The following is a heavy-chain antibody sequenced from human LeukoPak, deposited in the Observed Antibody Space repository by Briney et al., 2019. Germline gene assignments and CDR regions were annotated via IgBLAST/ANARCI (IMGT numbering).Heavy chain of an antibody. Sequence: SETLSLTCTVSGGSISSSSYYWGWIRQPPGKGLEWIGSIYYSGSTYYNPSLKSRVTISVDTSKNRFSLKLSSVTAADTAVYYCARPGLYYYDSSGSKSWFDPWGQGTLVTVSS. CDR3: ARPGLYYYDSSGSKSWFDP. CDR1: GGSISSSSYY. D-gene: IGHD3-22*01. J-gene: IGHJ5*02. V-gene: IGHV4-39*01. CDR2: IYYSGST.